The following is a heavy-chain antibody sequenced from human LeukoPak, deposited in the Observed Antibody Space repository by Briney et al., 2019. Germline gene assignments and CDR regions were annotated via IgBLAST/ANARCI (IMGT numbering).Heavy chain of an antibody. D-gene: IGHD6-19*01. CDR2: ISYDGIYK. J-gene: IGHJ5*01. CDR3: AKDRSPGWYAGFDF. V-gene: IGHV3-30*18. CDR1: GFTFSSYG. Sequence: GGSLRLSCAASGFTFSSYGMHWVRQAPGKGLEWVAYISYDGIYKNYTDSVKGRFTIARDNSKTTLYLQMISLRPEDSAVYFCAKDRSPGWYAGFDFWGQGTLVTVSS.